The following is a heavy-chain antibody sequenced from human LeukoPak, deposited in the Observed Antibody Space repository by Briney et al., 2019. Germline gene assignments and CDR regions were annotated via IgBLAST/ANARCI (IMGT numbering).Heavy chain of an antibody. Sequence: ASVKVSCKASGYSFINYYMHWVRQAPGHGLEWMGLINPSGGTTTCAQKFQARITLARDMSTSTVYMELSSLNSEDTAVYYCARATTISRVAIPAYWGQGTLVTVSS. CDR2: INPSGGTT. CDR1: GYSFINYY. J-gene: IGHJ4*02. D-gene: IGHD3-3*01. CDR3: ARATTISRVAIPAY. V-gene: IGHV1-46*01.